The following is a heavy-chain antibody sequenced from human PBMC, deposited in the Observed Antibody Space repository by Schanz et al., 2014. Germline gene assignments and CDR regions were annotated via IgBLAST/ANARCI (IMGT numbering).Heavy chain of an antibody. CDR3: ARDRRNADIDY. CDR1: GFTASSHS. D-gene: IGHD1-1*01. J-gene: IGHJ4*02. CDR2: ISSRSSHI. Sequence: EVQLVESGGGLVKPGGSLRLSCGVSGFTASSHSMNWVRQAPGKGLEWVSSISSRSSHIYYADSVKGRFTISRDNAKNSLYLEMNSLRAEDTALYYCARDRRNADIDYWGQGTLVTVSS. V-gene: IGHV3-21*02.